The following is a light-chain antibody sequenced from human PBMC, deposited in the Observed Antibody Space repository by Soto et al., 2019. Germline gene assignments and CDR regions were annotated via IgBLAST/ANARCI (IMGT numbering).Light chain of an antibody. Sequence: EVVLTQSPGTLSLSPGDRATLPCRASQSISSSSLAWYQQTPGQAPRLLIYGASNRAPGIPDRLSVSGSGTDFTLTISRLEPEDFAVYYCQQHGSSPCTFGPGTKVEIK. J-gene: IGKJ1*01. CDR1: QSISSSS. CDR2: GAS. V-gene: IGKV3-20*01. CDR3: QQHGSSPCT.